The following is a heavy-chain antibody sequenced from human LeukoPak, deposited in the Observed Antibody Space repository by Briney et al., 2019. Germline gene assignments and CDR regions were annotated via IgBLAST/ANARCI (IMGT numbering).Heavy chain of an antibody. CDR1: GYTFTGYY. CDR3: ARDSDIVGATGFDY. CDR2: INPNSGGT. Sequence: ASVKVSCKASGYTFTGYYMHLVRQAPGQGLEWMGRINPNSGGTNYAQKFQGRVTMTRDTSISTAYMELSRLRSDDTAVYYCARDSDIVGATGFDYWGQGTLVTVSS. V-gene: IGHV1-2*06. D-gene: IGHD1-26*01. J-gene: IGHJ4*02.